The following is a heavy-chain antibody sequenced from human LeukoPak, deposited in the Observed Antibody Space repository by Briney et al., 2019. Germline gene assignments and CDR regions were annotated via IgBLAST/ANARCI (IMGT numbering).Heavy chain of an antibody. CDR2: INPSGGGS. V-gene: IGHV1-46*01. J-gene: IGHJ6*02. CDR1: GYTFTSYH. Sequence: ASVKVSCKASGYTFTSYHMHWVRQAPGQGLEWMGIINPSGGGSSSPQKFQGRVTMTRDTSTSTVYMELHSLRSEDTAVYYCARGDQTGYYGMDVWGQGTTVTVSS. CDR3: ARGDQTGYYGMDV.